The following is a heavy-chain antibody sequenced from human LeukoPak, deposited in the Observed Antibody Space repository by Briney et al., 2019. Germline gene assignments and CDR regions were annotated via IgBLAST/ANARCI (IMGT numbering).Heavy chain of an antibody. CDR1: GFTLSTNA. V-gene: IGHV3-53*01. D-gene: IGHD2-15*01. J-gene: IGHJ4*02. CDR3: ARAQAAQRDFDY. CDR2: IYSGGST. Sequence: QPGGSLRLSCLTSGFTLSTNAMSWVRQAPGKGLEWVSVIYSGGSTYYADSVKGRFTISRDNSKNTLYLQMNSLRAEDTAVYYCARAQAAQRDFDYWGQGTLVTVSS.